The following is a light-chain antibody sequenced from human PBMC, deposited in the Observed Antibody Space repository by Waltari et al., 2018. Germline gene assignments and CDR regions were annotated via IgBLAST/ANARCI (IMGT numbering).Light chain of an antibody. CDR1: TSNIGSNT. J-gene: IGLJ3*02. CDR3: ASWDDSLNGLV. Sequence: QSALTQAPSASGTPGQRVTISCSGSTSNIGSNTANWYQQLPGTAPKLLIYGNSHRPSVFTDRFSGSQSGTSASLAISGLRSEDEADYFCASWDDSLNGLVFGAGTKLTVL. V-gene: IGLV1-44*01. CDR2: GNS.